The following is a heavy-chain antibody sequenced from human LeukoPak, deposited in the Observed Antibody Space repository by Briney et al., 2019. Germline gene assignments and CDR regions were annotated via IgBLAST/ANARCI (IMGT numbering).Heavy chain of an antibody. J-gene: IGHJ4*02. CDR2: IKQDGSEK. CDR3: ARARGSSKIYDG. CDR1: GFTFSSYA. V-gene: IGHV3-7*01. D-gene: IGHD6-6*01. Sequence: GGSLRLSCAASGFTFSSYAMSWVRQAPGKGLEWVANIKQDGSEKYYVDSVKGRFTISRDNAKNSLYLQMNSLRAEDTAVYYCARARGSSKIYDGWGQGTLVTVSS.